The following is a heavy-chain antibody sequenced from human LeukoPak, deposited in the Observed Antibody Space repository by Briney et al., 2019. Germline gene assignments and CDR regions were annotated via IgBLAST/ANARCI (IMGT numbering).Heavy chain of an antibody. J-gene: IGHJ4*02. Sequence: GGSLRLSCAASGFTFSSSAMSWVRQAPGKGLEWVSAISGSGSNTYYADSVKGRLTISRDNSKNTLCLQMSSLRAEDTAVYYCVKEASRAYFDYWGQGTLVTVSS. V-gene: IGHV3-23*01. D-gene: IGHD2-2*01. CDR2: ISGSGSNT. CDR1: GFTFSSSA. CDR3: VKEASRAYFDY.